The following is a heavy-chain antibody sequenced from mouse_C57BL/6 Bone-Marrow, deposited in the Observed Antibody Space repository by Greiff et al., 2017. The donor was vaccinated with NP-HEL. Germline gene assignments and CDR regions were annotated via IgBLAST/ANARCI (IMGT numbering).Heavy chain of an antibody. CDR1: GYTFTTYP. CDR3: ATKNYGYEAWFAY. Sequence: QVQLQQSGAELVKPGASVKMSCKASGYTFTTYPIEWMKQNHGKSLEWIGNFHPYNDDTKYNDKFKGKATLTVEKSSSTVYLELSRLTSDDSAVYYCATKNYGYEAWFAYWGQGTLVTVSA. CDR2: FHPYNDDT. J-gene: IGHJ3*01. D-gene: IGHD2-2*01. V-gene: IGHV1-47*01.